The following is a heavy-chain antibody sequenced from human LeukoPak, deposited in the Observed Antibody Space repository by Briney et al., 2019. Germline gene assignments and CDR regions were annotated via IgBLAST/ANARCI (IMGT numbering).Heavy chain of an antibody. CDR3: ARIRYSGSQPFDY. CDR1: GYTFTGYY. D-gene: IGHD1-26*01. CDR2: INPNSGGT. Sequence: GASVKVSCKASGYTFTGYYMHWVRQAPGQGLEWMGWINPNSGGTNYAQKFQGRVTMTRDTSISTAYMELSRLRSDDTAEYYCARIRYSGSQPFDYWGQGTLVTVSS. V-gene: IGHV1-2*02. J-gene: IGHJ4*02.